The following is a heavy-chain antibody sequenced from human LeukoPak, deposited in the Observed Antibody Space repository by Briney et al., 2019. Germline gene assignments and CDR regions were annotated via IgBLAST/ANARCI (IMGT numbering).Heavy chain of an antibody. J-gene: IGHJ3*02. CDR1: GFTFSSYS. CDR2: ISSSSSTI. CDR3: ARETVVVPAAMSWRAFDI. Sequence: GGSLRLSCAASGFTFSSYSMNWVRQAPGKGLEWVSYISSSSSTIYYADSVKGRFTISRDNAKNSLYLQMNSLREEDTAVYYCARETVVVPAAMSWRAFDIWGQGTMVTVSS. D-gene: IGHD2-2*01. V-gene: IGHV3-48*02.